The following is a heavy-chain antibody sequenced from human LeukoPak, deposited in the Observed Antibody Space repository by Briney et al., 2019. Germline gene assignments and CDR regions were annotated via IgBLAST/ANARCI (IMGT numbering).Heavy chain of an antibody. CDR2: IYYSGST. CDR3: ARAGYGDYVDY. Sequence: SETLSLTCTVSGGSISSYYRSWIRQPPGKGLEWVGYIYYSGSTNYNPSLKSRVTISVDTSKNQFSLKLSSVTAADTAVYYCARAGYGDYVDYWGQGTLVTVSS. J-gene: IGHJ4*02. V-gene: IGHV4-59*01. CDR1: GGSISSYY. D-gene: IGHD4-17*01.